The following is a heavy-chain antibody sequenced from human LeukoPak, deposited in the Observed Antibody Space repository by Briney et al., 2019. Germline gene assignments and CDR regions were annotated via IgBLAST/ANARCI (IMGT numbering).Heavy chain of an antibody. J-gene: IGHJ4*02. CDR1: GGSISSSSYY. CDR3: ARHLRGHGDYHY. Sequence: SETLSLTCTVSGGSISSSSYYWGWIRQPPGKGLEWIGSIYYSGSTYYNPSLKSRVTISVDTSKNQFSLKLSSVTAADTAVYYCARHLRGHGDYHYWGQGTLVTVSS. D-gene: IGHD4-17*01. V-gene: IGHV4-39*01. CDR2: IYYSGST.